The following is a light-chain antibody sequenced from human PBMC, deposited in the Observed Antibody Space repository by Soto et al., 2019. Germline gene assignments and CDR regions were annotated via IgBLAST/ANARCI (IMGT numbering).Light chain of an antibody. CDR3: QQRSNWPPIT. V-gene: IGKV3-11*01. J-gene: IGKJ5*01. Sequence: EIVMTPSPATLSVSPVERATLSCRASQSVSSNLAWYQQKPGQAPRLLIYGASTRATGIPARFSGSGSGTDFTLTISSLEPEDFAVYYCQQRSNWPPITFGQGTRLEIK. CDR2: GAS. CDR1: QSVSSN.